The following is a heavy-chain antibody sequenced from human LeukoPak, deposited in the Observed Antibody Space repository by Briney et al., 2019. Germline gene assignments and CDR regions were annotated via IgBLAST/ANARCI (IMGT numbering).Heavy chain of an antibody. CDR3: ARDRGSYPTPDAFDI. CDR1: GFPFSSYS. Sequence: GSLPLSCAASGFPFSSYSMNWVRQAPGKGLEWVSYISSSSRTIYYAASVKGRFTISRDNAKNSLYLQMNSLRAEDTAVYYCARDRGSYPTPDAFDIWGQGTMVTVSS. D-gene: IGHD1-26*01. CDR2: ISSSSRTI. J-gene: IGHJ3*02. V-gene: IGHV3-48*01.